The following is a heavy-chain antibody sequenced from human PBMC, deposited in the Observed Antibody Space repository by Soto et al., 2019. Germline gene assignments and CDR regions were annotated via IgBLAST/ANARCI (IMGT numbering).Heavy chain of an antibody. D-gene: IGHD6-19*01. CDR1: GFTFSSYW. V-gene: IGHV3-74*01. CDR2: INSDGSST. J-gene: IGHJ3*02. CDR3: AKTLGYSSGWDAFDI. Sequence: PGGSLRLSCAASGFTFSSYWMHWVRQAPGKGLVWVSHINSDGSSTSYADSVKGRFTISRDNSKNTLYLQMNSLRAEDTALYYCAKTLGYSSGWDAFDIWGQGTMVTVS.